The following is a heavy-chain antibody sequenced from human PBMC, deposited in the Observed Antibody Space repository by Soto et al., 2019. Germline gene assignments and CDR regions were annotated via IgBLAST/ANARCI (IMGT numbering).Heavy chain of an antibody. CDR1: EVRFSFYW. D-gene: IGHD3-16*01. CDR2: INEDGSET. J-gene: IGHJ6*02. CDR3: AKSPMVRTFHYGMDV. Sequence: EVQMVESGGNLVQPGGSLRVSCAASEVRFSFYWMSWVRQAPGKGLEWVADINEDGSETYYADAVKGRFTISRDDATNSLYLQTNSLRAGDTAVYFCAKSPMVRTFHYGMDVWGQGTTVTVSS. V-gene: IGHV3-7*05.